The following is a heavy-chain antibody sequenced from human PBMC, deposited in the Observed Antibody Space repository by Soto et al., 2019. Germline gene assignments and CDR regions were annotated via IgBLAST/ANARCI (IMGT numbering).Heavy chain of an antibody. V-gene: IGHV4-59*01. CDR1: GGSISTYY. CDR3: ARVGGYYSSSGSPDF. D-gene: IGHD3-10*01. J-gene: IGHJ4*02. Sequence: QVQLQESGPGLVKPSETLSLTCTVSGGSISTYYWSWIRQPPGKGLEWIGHIYYSGSTDYNPSLKSRVTISLDTSKNQFSLKLNSVTAADTAIYYCARVGGYYSSSGSPDFWGQGTLVTVSS. CDR2: IYYSGST.